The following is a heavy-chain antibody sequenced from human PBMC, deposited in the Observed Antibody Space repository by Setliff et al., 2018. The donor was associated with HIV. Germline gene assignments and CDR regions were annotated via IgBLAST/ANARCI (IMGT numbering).Heavy chain of an antibody. J-gene: IGHJ1*01. CDR3: ARGESTTWDLAEYFQH. V-gene: IGHV4-31*03. Sequence: SETLSLTCTVSGVSVSSGGYYWSWIRQHPGKGLEWIGYVYYTGTSYFNPSLKSRITISVDTSKNRFSLKLGFVTAADTAVYYCARGESTTWDLAEYFQHWGHGTPVTVSS. D-gene: IGHD2-2*01. CDR2: VYYTGTS. CDR1: GVSVSSGGYY.